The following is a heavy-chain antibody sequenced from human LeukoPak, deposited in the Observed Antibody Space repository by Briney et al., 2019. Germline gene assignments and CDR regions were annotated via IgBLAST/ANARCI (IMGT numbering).Heavy chain of an antibody. CDR1: GFTFSSYA. D-gene: IGHD1-26*01. J-gene: IGHJ4*02. Sequence: GGSLRLSCAASGFTFSSYAMTWVRQAPGKGLEWVSGISWNSGSIGYADSVKGRFTISRDNAKNSLYVQMNSLRAEDMALYYCAKGGSYYELDYWGQGTLVTVSS. V-gene: IGHV3-9*03. CDR3: AKGGSYYELDY. CDR2: ISWNSGSI.